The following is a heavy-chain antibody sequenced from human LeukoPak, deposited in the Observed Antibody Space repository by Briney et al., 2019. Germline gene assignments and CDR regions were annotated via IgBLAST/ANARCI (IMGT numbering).Heavy chain of an antibody. D-gene: IGHD5-18*01. J-gene: IGHJ4*02. Sequence: ASVKVSCKASGYTFTSYAMHWVRQAPGQRLEWMGWINAGNGNTKYSQKFQGRVTITRDTSASTAYMELSSLRSEDTAVYYCATKGLPLTPFDYWGQGTLVTVSS. CDR2: INAGNGNT. CDR3: ATKGLPLTPFDY. CDR1: GYTFTSYA. V-gene: IGHV1-3*01.